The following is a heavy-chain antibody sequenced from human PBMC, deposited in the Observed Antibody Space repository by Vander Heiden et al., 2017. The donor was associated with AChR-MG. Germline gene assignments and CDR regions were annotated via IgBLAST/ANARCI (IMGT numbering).Heavy chain of an antibody. CDR3: ARLPDPRRAVAGTYGDY. CDR2: IIPIFGTE. D-gene: IGHD6-19*01. J-gene: IGHJ4*02. V-gene: IGHV1-69*14. CDR1: GGTSSHSA. Sequence: QVQLVQSGADVKKPGPSVKVSCKASGGTSSHSAISWERHDPVQGIESVGGIIPIFGTETWAEKFQGSVTITADKSTSTAYMELSSLRSEDTAVYYCARLPDPRRAVAGTYGDYWGQGTLVTVSS.